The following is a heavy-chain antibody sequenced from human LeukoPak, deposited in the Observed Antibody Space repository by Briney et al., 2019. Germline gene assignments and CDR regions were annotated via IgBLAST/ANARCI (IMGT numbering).Heavy chain of an antibody. Sequence: GGSLRLSCAASGFTFSAYAMSWVRQAPGKGLEWVSGISGSGGITYYADSVKGRFTISRDSSKNTLFLQMHSLRAEDSAVYYCAKRGPRKEYGEGFDYWGQGTLVTVSS. CDR1: GFTFSAYA. CDR3: AKRGPRKEYGEGFDY. D-gene: IGHD4-17*01. J-gene: IGHJ4*02. CDR2: ISGSGGIT. V-gene: IGHV3-23*01.